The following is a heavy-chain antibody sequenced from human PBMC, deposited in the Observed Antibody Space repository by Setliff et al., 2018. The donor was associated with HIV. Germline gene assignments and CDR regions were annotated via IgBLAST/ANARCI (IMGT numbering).Heavy chain of an antibody. V-gene: IGHV4-4*07. J-gene: IGHJ5*02. D-gene: IGHD3-10*01. CDR1: GGSFGVYR. Sequence: SETLSLTCTISGGSFGVYRWSWIRQSAGRGLEWIGRIDSSGTTDYKPSLKGRVAISVDTSRNQFLLRVTSVTAADTAVYFCARDRHSSGLGSYGPWGPGILVTAPQ. CDR3: ARDRHSSGLGSYGP. CDR2: IDSSGTT.